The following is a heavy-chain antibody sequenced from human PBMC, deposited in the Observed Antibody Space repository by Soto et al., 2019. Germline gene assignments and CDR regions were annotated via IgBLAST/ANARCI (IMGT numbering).Heavy chain of an antibody. Sequence: EVQLVQSGAEMKKPGESLKISCQGSGYRFSNYWIGWLRQMPGKGLEWMGIIYPGVSDIRYSPSFQGQVTISADKSISTAYLQWNSLKASDTAMYYCARLGSGAYNGLDYFDPWGPGTLVTVSS. D-gene: IGHD3-3*01. CDR2: IYPGVSDI. J-gene: IGHJ5*02. CDR3: ARLGSGAYNGLDYFDP. V-gene: IGHV5-51*01. CDR1: GYRFSNYW.